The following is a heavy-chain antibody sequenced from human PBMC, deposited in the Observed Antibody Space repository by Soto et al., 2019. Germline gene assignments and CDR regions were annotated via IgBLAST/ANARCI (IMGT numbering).Heavy chain of an antibody. CDR2: ISAYNGNT. D-gene: IGHD3-10*01. J-gene: IGHJ4*02. Sequence: XSVKVSCKASGYTFTSYGISWVRQAPGQGLEWMGWISAYNGNTNYAQKLQGRVTVTTDTSTSTAYMELRSLRSDDTAVYYCARDSGITMVRGAPGYWGQGTLVTVSS. V-gene: IGHV1-18*01. CDR3: ARDSGITMVRGAPGY. CDR1: GYTFTSYG.